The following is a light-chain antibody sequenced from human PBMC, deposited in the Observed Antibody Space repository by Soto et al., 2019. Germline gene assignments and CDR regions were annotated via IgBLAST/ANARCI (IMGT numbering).Light chain of an antibody. V-gene: IGKV3D-20*02. CDR1: QSVSSSY. J-gene: IGKJ1*01. CDR2: DAS. CDR3: QQRSNWPQT. Sequence: EIVLTQSPGTLSLSPGERATLSCRASQSVSSSYLSWYQQKPGQAPRLLICDASNRATGIPARFSGSGSGTNFTLTISSLEPEDFAVYYWQQRSNWPQTFGQGTKVDIK.